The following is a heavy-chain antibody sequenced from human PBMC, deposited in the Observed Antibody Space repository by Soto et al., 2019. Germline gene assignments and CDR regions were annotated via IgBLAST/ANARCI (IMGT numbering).Heavy chain of an antibody. CDR2: ISAYNGNT. CDR3: ARDSPPVDY. Sequence: QVQLVQSGAEVKKPGASVKVSCKASGYTFTSYGISWVRQAPGQGLEWMGWISAYNGNTNYAEKLQGRVTMNTDTSTSTAYMELRGLKSDDTAVYFFARDSPPVDYWGQGTLVTVSS. V-gene: IGHV1-18*01. CDR1: GYTFTSYG. J-gene: IGHJ4*02.